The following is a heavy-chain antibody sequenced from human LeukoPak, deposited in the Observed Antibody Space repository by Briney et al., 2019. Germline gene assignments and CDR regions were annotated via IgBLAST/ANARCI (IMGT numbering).Heavy chain of an antibody. J-gene: IGHJ5*02. CDR2: ISYDGSNK. CDR1: GFTFNTYG. CDR3: AKGIAAAATGLDP. V-gene: IGHV3-30*18. Sequence: PGRSLRHSCVASGFTFNTYGMNWVRQAPGKGLEWVAVISYDGSNKYYADSVKGRFTISRDNSKNTLYLQMNSLRVEDTAVYYCAKGIAAAATGLDPWGQGTLVTVSS. D-gene: IGHD6-13*01.